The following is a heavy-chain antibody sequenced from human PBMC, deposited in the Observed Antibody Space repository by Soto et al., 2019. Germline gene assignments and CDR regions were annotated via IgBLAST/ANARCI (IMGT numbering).Heavy chain of an antibody. J-gene: IGHJ6*02. CDR1: GDTFSSYI. V-gene: IGHV1-69*08. Sequence: QVQLVQSGAEVKKPGSSVRVSCRSSGDTFSSYIVNWLRLAPGRGLEWMGRVIPLLTTTDYAQNFRGRVTIIAHRATNTVYLDLSSLRSDDTAVYYCARRRYCGYDCYHKHYYGMDVWGQGSLVTVAS. CDR3: ARRRYCGYDCYHKHYYGMDV. CDR2: VIPLLTTT. D-gene: IGHD2-21*02.